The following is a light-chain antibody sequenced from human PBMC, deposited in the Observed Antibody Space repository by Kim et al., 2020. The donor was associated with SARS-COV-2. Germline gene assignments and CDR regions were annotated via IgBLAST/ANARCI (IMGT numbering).Light chain of an antibody. CDR3: QQYNNWPLT. J-gene: IGKJ1*01. V-gene: IGKV3-15*01. CDR1: HSVSSN. CDR2: GTS. Sequence: VSPGDRDTLSCRASHSVSSNLAWYQQKPGQAPRLLIYGTSTRATGIPARFSGSGSGTEFTLIISSLQSEDFAVYYCQQYNNWPLTFGQGTKVDIK.